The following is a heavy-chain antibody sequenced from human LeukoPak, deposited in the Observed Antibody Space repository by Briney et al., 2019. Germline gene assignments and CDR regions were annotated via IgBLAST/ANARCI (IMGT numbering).Heavy chain of an antibody. V-gene: IGHV4-38-2*01. D-gene: IGHD6-19*01. CDR3: ARMSYSSGWQYNWFDP. J-gene: IGHJ5*02. CDR1: GYSISSGHY. CDR2: IYHSGST. Sequence: SETLSLTCAVSGYSISSGHYWGWIRQPPGKGLEWIGSIYHSGSTYYNPSLKSRVTISVDTSKNQFSLKLSSVTAADTAVYYCARMSYSSGWQYNWFDPWGQGTLVTVSS.